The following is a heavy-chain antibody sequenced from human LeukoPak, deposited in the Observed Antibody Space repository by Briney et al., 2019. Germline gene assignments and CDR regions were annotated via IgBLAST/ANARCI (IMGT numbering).Heavy chain of an antibody. Sequence: ASVKVSCKASGYTFTSYGISWVRQAPGQGLEWMGWISAYNGNTNYAQKLQGRVTMTTDTSTSTAYMELRSLRSDDTAVYYCARGRISSTAKWRGWFDPWGQGTLVTVSS. V-gene: IGHV1-18*01. CDR3: ARGRISSTAKWRGWFDP. CDR2: ISAYNGNT. J-gene: IGHJ5*02. CDR1: GYTFTSYG. D-gene: IGHD2-2*01.